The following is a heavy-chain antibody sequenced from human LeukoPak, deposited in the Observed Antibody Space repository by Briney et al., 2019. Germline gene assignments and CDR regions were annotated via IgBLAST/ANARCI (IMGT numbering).Heavy chain of an antibody. V-gene: IGHV3-33*05. Sequence: GGSLRLSCAASGFTFSSYVMHWVRQAPGKGLEWVAVMSYDGSNKYYADSVKGRFTISRDNSKNTLYLQMSSLRAEDTAVYYCARWRTVTGGGHYFDYWGQGTLVTVSS. CDR3: ARWRTVTGGGHYFDY. J-gene: IGHJ4*02. D-gene: IGHD4-17*01. CDR2: MSYDGSNK. CDR1: GFTFSSYV.